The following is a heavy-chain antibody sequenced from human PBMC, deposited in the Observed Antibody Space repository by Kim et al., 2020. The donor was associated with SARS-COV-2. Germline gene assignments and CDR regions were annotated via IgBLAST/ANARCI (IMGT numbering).Heavy chain of an antibody. Sequence: YNDYAGSVKSRITINPDTSKNPFSLQLNSVTPEDTAVYYCAMYRSGSMDVWGQGTTVTVSS. CDR3: AMYRSGSMDV. D-gene: IGHD6-19*01. CDR2: YN. V-gene: IGHV6-1*01. J-gene: IGHJ6*02.